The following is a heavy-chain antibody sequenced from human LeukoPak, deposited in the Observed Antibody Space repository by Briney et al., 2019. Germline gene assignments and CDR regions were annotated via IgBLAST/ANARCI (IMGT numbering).Heavy chain of an antibody. D-gene: IGHD2-2*01. CDR2: ISSSSSYI. CDR3: ARPCPYCSSTSGGYFDY. Sequence: GGSLTLSCAASGFTFSSYSMNWVRQAPGKGLGWVSSISSSSSYIYYADSVKGRFNISRDNAKNSLYLQMNSLRAEDTAVYYCARPCPYCSSTSGGYFDYWGQGTLVTVPS. V-gene: IGHV3-21*01. CDR1: GFTFSSYS. J-gene: IGHJ4*02.